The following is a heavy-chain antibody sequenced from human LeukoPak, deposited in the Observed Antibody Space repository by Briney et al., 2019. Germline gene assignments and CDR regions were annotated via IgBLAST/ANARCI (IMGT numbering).Heavy chain of an antibody. CDR3: AGHGTVAGPFQH. CDR2: IYYSGTT. V-gene: IGHV4-59*08. J-gene: IGHJ1*01. Sequence: PSETLSLTCTVSGGSISSYYWSWLRQPPGKALEWIGYIYYSGTTNYNPSLKSRVTMSVDTSKNQFSLKLNSTTAADTAVYYCAGHGTVAGPFQHWGQGTLVAVSS. CDR1: GGSISSYY. D-gene: IGHD2-8*02.